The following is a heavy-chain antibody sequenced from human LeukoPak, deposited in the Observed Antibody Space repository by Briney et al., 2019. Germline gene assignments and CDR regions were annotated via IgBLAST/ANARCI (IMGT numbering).Heavy chain of an antibody. CDR1: GGSISSSSYY. CDR2: IYYSGST. Sequence: SETLSLTCTVSGGSISSSSYYWGRIRQPPGKGLEWIGSIYYSGSTYYNPSLKSRVTISVDTSKNQFSLKLSSVTAADTAVYYCARGGNYDYVWGSYRYTNYFDYWGQGTLVTVSS. D-gene: IGHD3-16*02. CDR3: ARGGNYDYVWGSYRYTNYFDY. V-gene: IGHV4-39*01. J-gene: IGHJ4*02.